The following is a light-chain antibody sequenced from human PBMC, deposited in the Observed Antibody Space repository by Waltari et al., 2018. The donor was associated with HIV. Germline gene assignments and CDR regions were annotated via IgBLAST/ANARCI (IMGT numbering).Light chain of an antibody. CDR3: CSYAGSYTFG. Sequence: QSALTPPRSVSGSPGQSVPLSCTGPSSDVGGYNYFSWYQQHPGKAPKLMIYDVTKRPSGVPDRFSGSKSGKTASLTISGLQAEDEADYYCCSYAGSYTFGFGGGTKLTVL. CDR1: SSDVGGYNY. J-gene: IGLJ3*02. V-gene: IGLV2-11*01. CDR2: DVT.